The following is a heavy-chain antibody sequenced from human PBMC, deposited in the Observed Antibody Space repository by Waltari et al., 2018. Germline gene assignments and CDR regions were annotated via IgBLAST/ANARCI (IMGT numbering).Heavy chain of an antibody. CDR3: AGAYSSSSGDY. J-gene: IGHJ4*02. Sequence: EVQLVESGGGLVQPGGSLRLSCAASGFTFSSYWMSWVRQAPGKGLEGVANIKQDGSEKYYVDSVKGRFTISRDNAKNSLYLQMNSLRAEDTAVYYCAGAYSSSSGDYWGQGTLVTVSS. D-gene: IGHD6-6*01. CDR1: GFTFSSYW. V-gene: IGHV3-7*04. CDR2: IKQDGSEK.